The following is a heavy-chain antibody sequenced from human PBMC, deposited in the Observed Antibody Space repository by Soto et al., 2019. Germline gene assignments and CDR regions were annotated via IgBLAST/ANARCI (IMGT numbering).Heavy chain of an antibody. CDR1: GFTVSSNY. V-gene: IGHV3-66*01. Sequence: EVQLVESGGGLVQPGGSLRLSCAASGFTVSSNYMSWVRQAPGKGLEWVSVIYSGGSTYYADSVKGRFTISRDNSKNTLDLQMNSLRAEDTAVYYCARDPGRGYYSNYYYGMDVGGQGTTVTVSS. D-gene: IGHD3-22*01. CDR3: ARDPGRGYYSNYYYGMDV. J-gene: IGHJ6*02. CDR2: IYSGGST.